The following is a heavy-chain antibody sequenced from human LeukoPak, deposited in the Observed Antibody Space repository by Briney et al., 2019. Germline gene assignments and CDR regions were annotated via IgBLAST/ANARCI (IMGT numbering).Heavy chain of an antibody. J-gene: IGHJ4*02. D-gene: IGHD3-9*01. CDR2: IYPGDSDT. V-gene: IGHV5-51*01. CDR1: GYSFTSYW. CDR3: ARQLRYSDWLLSSEYDY. Sequence: PGESLQISCKGSGYSFTSYWIGWVRQMPGKGLEWMGIIYPGDSDTRYSPSFQGQVTISADKSISTAYLQWSSLKASDTAMYYCARQLRYSDWLLSSEYDYWGQGTLVTVSS.